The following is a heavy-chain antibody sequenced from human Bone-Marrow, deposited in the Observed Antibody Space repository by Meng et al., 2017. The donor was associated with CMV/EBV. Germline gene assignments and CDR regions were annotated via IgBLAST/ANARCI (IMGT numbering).Heavy chain of an antibody. D-gene: IGHD2-2*01. CDR3: ARVPIVVVPAAQSRNYNYYYGMDV. Sequence: GSLRLSCAVYGGSFSGYYWSWIRQPPGKGLEWIGEINHSGSTNYNPSLKSRVTISVDTSKNQFSLKLSSVTAADTAVYYCARVPIVVVPAAQSRNYNYYYGMDVWGQGTTVPVSS. CDR2: INHSGST. CDR1: GGSFSGYY. J-gene: IGHJ6*02. V-gene: IGHV4-34*01.